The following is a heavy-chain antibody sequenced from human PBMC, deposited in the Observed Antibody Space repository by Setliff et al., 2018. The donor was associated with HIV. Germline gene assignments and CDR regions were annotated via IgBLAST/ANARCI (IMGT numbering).Heavy chain of an antibody. D-gene: IGHD3-22*01. Sequence: SVKVSCKASGGTFSSYAISWVRQAPGQGLEWMGGIIPIFGTAKYAQKFQGRVTITTDESTSTAHMELSSLRSEDTAVYYCATPFYYDSSGYPMYYFDYWGQGTLVTVS. J-gene: IGHJ4*02. CDR2: IIPIFGTA. CDR3: ATPFYYDSSGYPMYYFDY. CDR1: GGTFSSYA. V-gene: IGHV1-69*05.